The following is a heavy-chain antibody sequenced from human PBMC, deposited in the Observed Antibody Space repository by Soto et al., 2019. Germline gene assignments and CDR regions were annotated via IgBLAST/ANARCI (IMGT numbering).Heavy chain of an antibody. CDR1: GGSISSPHDY. CDR2: IYYSGST. D-gene: IGHD3-16*01. Sequence: PSETLSLTCTVSGGSISSPHDYWAWLRQSPGRGLEWIASIYYSGSTYHNPSLKSRITISVDTSKNQFSLHLTSVTAADTAFYYCARHGLTAYMVYYFDFWGQGTLVTVSS. V-gene: IGHV4-39*01. J-gene: IGHJ4*02. CDR3: ARHGLTAYMVYYFDF.